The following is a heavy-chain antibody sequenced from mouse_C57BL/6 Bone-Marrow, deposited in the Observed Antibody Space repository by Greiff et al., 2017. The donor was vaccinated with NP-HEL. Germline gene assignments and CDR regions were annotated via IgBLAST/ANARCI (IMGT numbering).Heavy chain of an antibody. CDR2: IYPGDGDT. CDR3: ARQPPYYYSNYVRYFDV. D-gene: IGHD2-5*01. CDR1: GYAFSSYW. Sequence: QVQLQQSGAELVKPGASVKISCKASGYAFSSYWMNWVKQRPGKGLEWIGQIYPGDGDTNYNGKFKGKATLTADKSSSTAYMQLSSLTSEDSAVYFCARQPPYYYSNYVRYFDVWGTGTTVTVSS. V-gene: IGHV1-80*01. J-gene: IGHJ1*03.